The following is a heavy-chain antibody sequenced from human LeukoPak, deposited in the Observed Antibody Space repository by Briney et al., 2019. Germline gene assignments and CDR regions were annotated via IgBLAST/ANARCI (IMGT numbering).Heavy chain of an antibody. CDR3: ARADSPLDTAMVDY. J-gene: IGHJ4*02. Sequence: GGSLRLSCAASGFTFSSYGMHWVRQAPGKGLEWVAVIRYDGSNKYYADSVKGRFTISRDNSKNTLYLQMNSLRAEDTAVYYCARADSPLDTAMVDYWGQGTLVTVSS. D-gene: IGHD5-18*01. V-gene: IGHV3-33*01. CDR1: GFTFSSYG. CDR2: IRYDGSNK.